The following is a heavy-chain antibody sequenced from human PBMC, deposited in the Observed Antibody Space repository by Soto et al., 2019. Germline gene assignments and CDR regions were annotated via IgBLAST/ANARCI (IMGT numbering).Heavy chain of an antibody. V-gene: IGHV1-69*01. CDR3: ARDLPDYDSSGYYYPYGMDV. CDR1: GGTFSSYA. CDR2: IIPIFGTA. D-gene: IGHD3-22*01. J-gene: IGHJ6*02. Sequence: QVQLVQSGAEVKKPGSSVKVSCKASGGTFSSYAISWVRQAPGQGLEWMGGIIPIFGTANYAQKFQGRVTITADESTSTAYMELSSLRSEDTAVYYRARDLPDYDSSGYYYPYGMDVWGQGTTVTVSS.